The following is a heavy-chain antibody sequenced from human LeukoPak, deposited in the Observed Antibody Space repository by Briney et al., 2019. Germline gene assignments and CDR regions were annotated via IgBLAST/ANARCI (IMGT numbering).Heavy chain of an antibody. CDR3: ARYRHYYGSGSYYDRFDY. CDR2: IYYSGST. Sequence: SETLSLTCTVSGGSISSGGYYWSWIRQHPGKGLEWIGYIYYSGSTYYNPSLKSRVTISVDTSKNQFSLKLSSATAADTAVYYCARYRHYYGSGSYYDRFDYWGQGTLVTVSS. J-gene: IGHJ4*02. D-gene: IGHD3-10*01. CDR1: GGSISSGGYY. V-gene: IGHV4-31*03.